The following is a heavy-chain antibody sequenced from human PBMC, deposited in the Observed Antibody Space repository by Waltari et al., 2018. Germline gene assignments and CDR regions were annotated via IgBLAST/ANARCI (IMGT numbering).Heavy chain of an antibody. V-gene: IGHV2-70*17. D-gene: IGHD1-7*01. Sequence: QVTLRESGPALVKPTQTLTLTCSFSGFSLSTAGVCVTWIRQPPGKALEWLARIHWNDHKFYNTSLQTRLSISKDTSRSQVVLTMTNMGPVDTATYYCARTPEGGTTGPPDFWGQGTMVTVSS. J-gene: IGHJ3*01. CDR3: ARTPEGGTTGPPDF. CDR1: GFSLSTAGVC. CDR2: IHWNDHK.